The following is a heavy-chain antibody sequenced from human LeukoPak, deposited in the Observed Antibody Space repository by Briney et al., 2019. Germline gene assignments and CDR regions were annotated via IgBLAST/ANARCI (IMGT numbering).Heavy chain of an antibody. D-gene: IGHD3-22*01. V-gene: IGHV4-4*02. CDR3: ARELDYYDSSGYYYVRWSDP. Sequence: KTSGTLSLTCAVSGGSISGSNWWSWVRQPPGKGLEWIGEIYHSGSTNYNPSLKSRVTISVDTSNNQFSLKLSSVTAADTAVYYCARELDYYDSSGYYYVRWSDPWGQGTLVTVSS. CDR1: GGSISGSNW. CDR2: IYHSGST. J-gene: IGHJ5*02.